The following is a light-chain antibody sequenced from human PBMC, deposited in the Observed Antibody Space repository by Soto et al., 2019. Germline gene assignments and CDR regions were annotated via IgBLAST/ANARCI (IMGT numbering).Light chain of an antibody. Sequence: QSVLTQPPSVSGAPGQRVTISCTGSSSNIGAGYDVHWYQQLPGTAPKLLIYGDTNRPSGVPDRFSGSKSGTSASLAITGLQAEDEADYYCQSSDTSLSGSYVFGTGTKVTV. CDR2: GDT. CDR3: QSSDTSLSGSYV. J-gene: IGLJ1*01. CDR1: SSNIGAGYD. V-gene: IGLV1-40*01.